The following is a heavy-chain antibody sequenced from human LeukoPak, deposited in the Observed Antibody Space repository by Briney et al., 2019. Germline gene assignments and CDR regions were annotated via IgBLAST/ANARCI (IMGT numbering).Heavy chain of an antibody. D-gene: IGHD3-22*01. CDR2: INWNGGST. V-gene: IGHV3-20*04. CDR3: ARDMILEDAFDI. Sequence: GGSLRLSCEVSGFTFDDHAINWVRQAPGKGLEWVANINWNGGSTGYGDSVKGRFTISRDNTKNSVFLQMHSLRGDDTALYYCARDMILEDAFDIWGQGTMVIVSS. CDR1: GFTFDDHA. J-gene: IGHJ3*02.